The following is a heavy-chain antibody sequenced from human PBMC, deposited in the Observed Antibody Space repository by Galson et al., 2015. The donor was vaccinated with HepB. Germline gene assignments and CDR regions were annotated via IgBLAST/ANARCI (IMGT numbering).Heavy chain of an antibody. CDR3: AREEAGTYCIDN. D-gene: IGHD6-19*01. V-gene: IGHV6-1*01. J-gene: IGHJ4*02. CDR2: TYYRSMWYT. CDR1: GDSVSNNNAA. Sequence: CAISGDSVSNNNAAWNWIRQSPSRGLEWLGRTYYRSMWYTDYAPSVKSRITVNPYTSTNQFSLEVTSVTPDDTAVYFCAREEAGTYCIDNWGQGTLVTVPS.